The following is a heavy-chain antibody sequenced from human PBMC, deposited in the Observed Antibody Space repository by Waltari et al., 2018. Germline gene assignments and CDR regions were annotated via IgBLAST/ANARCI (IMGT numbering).Heavy chain of an antibody. CDR1: GFTFDDYA. CDR2: ISWNSGSI. D-gene: IGHD3-10*01. Sequence: EVQLVESGGGLIQPGGSLRLSCAASGFTFDDYAMHWVRQAPGKGLEWVSGISWNSGSIGYADSVKGRFTISRDNAKNSLYLQMNSLRAEDMALYYCAKDGGVGAFDIWGQGTMVTVSS. CDR3: AKDGGVGAFDI. J-gene: IGHJ3*02. V-gene: IGHV3-9*03.